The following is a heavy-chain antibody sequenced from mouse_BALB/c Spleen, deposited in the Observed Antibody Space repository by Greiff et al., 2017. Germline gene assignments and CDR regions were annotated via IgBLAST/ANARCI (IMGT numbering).Heavy chain of an antibody. V-gene: IGHV5-17*02. CDR1: GFTFSSFG. J-gene: IGHJ2*01. Sequence: EVKLVESGGGLVQPGGSRKLSCAASGFTFSSFGMHWVRQAPEKGLEWVAYISSGSSTIYYADTVKGRFTISRDNPKNTLFLQMTSLRSEDTAMYYCARGEGNYPYCDYWGQGTTLTVSS. CDR2: ISSGSSTI. D-gene: IGHD2-1*01. CDR3: ARGEGNYPYCDY.